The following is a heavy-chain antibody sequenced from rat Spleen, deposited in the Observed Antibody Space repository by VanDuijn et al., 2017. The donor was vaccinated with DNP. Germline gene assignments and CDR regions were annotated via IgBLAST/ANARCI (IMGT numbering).Heavy chain of an antibody. D-gene: IGHD4-3*01. Sequence: QVQLRQSGAEPAKPGSSVKISCKASGYTFTTYYITWIKQTTGQALEWTGYIAPGSGGTKYNEKFKGRATLTVDKSSSTAYMQLSSLTPVDTAVYYCARRSGYGNWFAYWGHGTLVTVSS. CDR1: GYTFTTYY. CDR2: IAPGSGGT. CDR3: ARRSGYGNWFAY. V-gene: IGHV1-43*01. J-gene: IGHJ3*01.